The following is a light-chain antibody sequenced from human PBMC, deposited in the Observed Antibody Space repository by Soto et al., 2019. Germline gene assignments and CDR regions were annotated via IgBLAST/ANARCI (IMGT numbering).Light chain of an antibody. V-gene: IGKV3-11*01. J-gene: IGKJ2*01. CDR3: QQRNNWTPSYT. CDR2: DSS. CDR1: QSVSSH. Sequence: DTVLTQSPATLSLSPGERATLSCWASQSVSSHLAWYQQKPGQAPRLLIYDSSNRATGVPARFSGSGSGTDFTLTISSLEPEDFAVYYCQQRNNWTPSYTFGQGTKLEIK.